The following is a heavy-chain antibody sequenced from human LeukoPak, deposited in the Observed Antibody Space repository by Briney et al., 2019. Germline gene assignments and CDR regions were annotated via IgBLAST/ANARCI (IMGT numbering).Heavy chain of an antibody. J-gene: IGHJ6*02. CDR1: GFTVSSNY. V-gene: IGHV3-66*01. Sequence: GGSLRLSCAASGFTVSSNYMSWVRQAPGKGLEWGSVIYSGGSTYYADSVKGRFTISRDNSKNTLYLQMNSLRAEDTAVYYCARDLRYFDWLLSHYYYYYGMDVWGQGTTVTVSS. CDR2: IYSGGST. CDR3: ARDLRYFDWLLSHYYYYYGMDV. D-gene: IGHD3-9*01.